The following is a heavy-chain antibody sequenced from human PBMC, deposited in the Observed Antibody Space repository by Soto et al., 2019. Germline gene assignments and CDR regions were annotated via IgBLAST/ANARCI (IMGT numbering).Heavy chain of an antibody. V-gene: IGHV1-69*18. D-gene: IGHD6-6*01. CDR3: ARGGDSSSLRAFYSYGFDV. CDR2: IIPFIGAP. CDR1: EGTFNTYS. Sequence: QVQLVQSGAEVKKPGSSVKVSCKASEGTFNTYSFGWLRQAPGQGLQWMGSIIPFIGAPNYAQNFQDRVTITADESTTTAYMELSGLKSEDTAVYFCARGGDSSSLRAFYSYGFDVWGQGTSVTVSS. J-gene: IGHJ6*02.